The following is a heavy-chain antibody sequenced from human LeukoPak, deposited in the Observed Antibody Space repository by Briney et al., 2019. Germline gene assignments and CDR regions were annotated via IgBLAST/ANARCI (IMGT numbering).Heavy chain of an antibody. CDR3: ARASMGGRDYHLDS. J-gene: IGHJ4*02. Sequence: GGSLRLSCAASAYTFSSYWMTWGRQAPGKGLEWVANIKQDGTDKYYVDSVKGRFTIFRDNAKNSLFLQLGSLTRPYIFVCNCARASMGGRDYHLDSWGQGTLVTVSS. D-gene: IGHD4/OR15-4a*01. CDR2: IKQDGTDK. CDR1: AYTFSSYW. V-gene: IGHV3-7*01.